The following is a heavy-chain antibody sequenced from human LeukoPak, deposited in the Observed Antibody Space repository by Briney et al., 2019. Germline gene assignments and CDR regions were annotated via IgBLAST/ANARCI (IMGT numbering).Heavy chain of an antibody. Sequence: ASVKVSCKASGYTFTTYGISWVRQAPGQGLEWMGWINPNSGGTNYAQKFQGRVTMTRDTSISTAYMELSRLRSDDTAVYYCARTTSWYFDLWGRGTLVTVSS. CDR3: ARTTSWYFDL. CDR1: GYTFTTYG. CDR2: INPNSGGT. V-gene: IGHV1-2*02. J-gene: IGHJ2*01. D-gene: IGHD1-1*01.